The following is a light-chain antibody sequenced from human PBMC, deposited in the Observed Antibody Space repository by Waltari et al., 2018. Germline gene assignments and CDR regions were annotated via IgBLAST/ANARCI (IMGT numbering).Light chain of an antibody. CDR2: DAS. CDR1: QSVGRS. V-gene: IGKV3-20*01. J-gene: IGKJ1*01. CDR3: QHYVRLPAT. Sequence: DTVLTRSPGTLSLSPGERATLACRTSQSVGRSLAWYQHKPGQAPRLLIYDASRRATGIPDRFSGSGSGTDFSLTISTLEPEDFAVYYCQHYVRLPATFGQGTKVEV.